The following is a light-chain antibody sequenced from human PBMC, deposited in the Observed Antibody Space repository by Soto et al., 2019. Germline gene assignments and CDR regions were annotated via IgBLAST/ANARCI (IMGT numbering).Light chain of an antibody. J-gene: IGKJ2*01. Sequence: IQMTQSPSTLSSSLGDRVTITCRASQSISNWLAWYQQKPGKAPKLLIYAASSLQSGVPSRFSGSGSGTEFTLTISSLQHDDFATYYGQQYNSYSHTFGQGTKVDIK. V-gene: IGKV1-5*01. CDR1: QSISNW. CDR3: QQYNSYSHT. CDR2: AAS.